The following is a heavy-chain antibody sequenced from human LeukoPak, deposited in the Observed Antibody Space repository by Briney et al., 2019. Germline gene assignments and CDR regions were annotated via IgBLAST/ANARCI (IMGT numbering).Heavy chain of an antibody. CDR2: IYYSGST. CDR3: AREAETGYSIGMDV. D-gene: IGHD1-14*01. Sequence: SETLSLTCTVSGGSISSYYWSWIRQPPGKGLEWIGYIYYSGSTNYNPSLKSRVTISVDTSKNQFSLKLSSVTAADTAVYYCAREAETGYSIGMDVWGQGTKVNVSS. J-gene: IGHJ6*02. V-gene: IGHV4-59*01. CDR1: GGSISSYY.